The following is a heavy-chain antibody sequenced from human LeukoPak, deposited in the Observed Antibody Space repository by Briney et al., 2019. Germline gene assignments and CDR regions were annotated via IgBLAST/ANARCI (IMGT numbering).Heavy chain of an antibody. CDR3: AREKAVAGNFDY. J-gene: IGHJ4*02. CDR1: GGSISSSDW. D-gene: IGHD6-19*01. V-gene: IGHV4-4*02. Sequence: SGTLSLTCDVSGGSISSSDWWSWVRQPPGKRLEWIGKIFHSGTTNYNPSLKSRATISVDKSKNQLSLKVTSVTAADTAVYYCAREKAVAGNFDYWGQGTLVTVSS. CDR2: IFHSGTT.